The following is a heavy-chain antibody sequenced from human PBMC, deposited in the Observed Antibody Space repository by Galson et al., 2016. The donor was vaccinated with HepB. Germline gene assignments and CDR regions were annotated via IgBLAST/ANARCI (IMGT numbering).Heavy chain of an antibody. V-gene: IGHV3-30*18. Sequence: SLRLSCAASGFTFNKYGMHWVRQAPDKGLEWVAVTSYDGRNEYYGDSVKGRFTISRDNSKNTVYLQINSLRAEDTAVYYCAKGWVEWLVQDHFDHWAREPWSPSPQ. CDR1: GFTFNKYG. CDR2: TSYDGRNE. J-gene: IGHJ4*02. CDR3: AKGWVEWLVQDHFDH. D-gene: IGHD6-19*01.